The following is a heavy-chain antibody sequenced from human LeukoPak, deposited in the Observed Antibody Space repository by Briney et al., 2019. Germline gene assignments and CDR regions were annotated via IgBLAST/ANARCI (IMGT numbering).Heavy chain of an antibody. V-gene: IGHV3-30*18. CDR3: AKDRGDYGDYGPGY. D-gene: IGHD4-17*01. CDR2: ISYDGSNK. Sequence: GGSLRLSCAASGFTFSSYGMHWVRQAPGKGLEWVAVISYDGSNKYYADSVKGRFTISRDNSKNTLYLQMNSLRAEDTAVYYCAKDRGDYGDYGPGYCGQGTLVTVSS. CDR1: GFTFSSYG. J-gene: IGHJ4*02.